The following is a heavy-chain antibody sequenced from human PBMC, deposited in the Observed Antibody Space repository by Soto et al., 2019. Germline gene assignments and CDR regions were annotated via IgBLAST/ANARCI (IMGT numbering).Heavy chain of an antibody. Sequence: EMQLVESGGALVQPGGSLRLSCAASGFTFSSSWMAWVRQAPGKGLEWVANINPEGSAEYYVDSVKGRFTISRDNAKNSLFLQMNSLGLEDPALYYCARPGVWCFELRGQGTLVSISS. V-gene: IGHV3-7*02. D-gene: IGHD2-8*02. CDR3: ARPGVWCFEL. CDR2: INPEGSAE. J-gene: IGHJ1*01. CDR1: GFTFSSSW.